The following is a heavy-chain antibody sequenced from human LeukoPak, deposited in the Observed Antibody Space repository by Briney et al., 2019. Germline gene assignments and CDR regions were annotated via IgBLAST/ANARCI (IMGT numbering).Heavy chain of an antibody. J-gene: IGHJ4*02. CDR2: ISHDGSTK. V-gene: IGHV3-30-3*01. CDR3: ARGLGYSYGNGDY. D-gene: IGHD5-18*01. Sequence: GGSLRLSCAASGFTFSSHAMHWVRQAPGKGLEWVAVISHDGSTKYYADSVKGRFTISRDNSKNTLHLQMNSLRAEDTAVYYCARGLGYSYGNGDYWGQGTLVTVSS. CDR1: GFTFSSHA.